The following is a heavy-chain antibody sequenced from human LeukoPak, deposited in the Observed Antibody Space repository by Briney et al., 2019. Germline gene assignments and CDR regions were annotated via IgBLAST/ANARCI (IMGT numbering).Heavy chain of an antibody. Sequence: SVKVSCKASGGTFSSYAISWVRQAPGQGLEWMGGIIPIFGTANYAQKFQGRVTMTRDSSTSTVYMELSSLSSEDTAVYYCARPTSIILASNIYYYYYAMDLWGPGTTVTVSS. J-gene: IGHJ6*01. D-gene: IGHD2/OR15-2a*01. CDR3: ARPTSIILASNIYYYYYAMDL. CDR1: GGTFSSYA. CDR2: IIPIFGTA. V-gene: IGHV1-69*05.